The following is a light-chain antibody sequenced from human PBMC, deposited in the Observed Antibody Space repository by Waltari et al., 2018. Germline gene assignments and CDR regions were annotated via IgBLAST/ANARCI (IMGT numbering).Light chain of an antibody. CDR2: WAS. J-gene: IGKJ2*01. CDR3: HQYYTTPYT. CDR1: QSLLYYYNKKNY. V-gene: IGKV4-1*01. Sequence: DIVVTQSPDSLAVSLGERANINCKSSQSLLYYYNKKNYLAWYQQKPGQPPKLLFYWASTRESGVPDRFSGSGTGTDFTLTITGLQAEDVAVYYCHQYYTTPYTFGQGTNLEIK.